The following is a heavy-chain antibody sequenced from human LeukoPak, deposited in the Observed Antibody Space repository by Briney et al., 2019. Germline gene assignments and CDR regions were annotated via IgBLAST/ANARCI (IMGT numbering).Heavy chain of an antibody. J-gene: IGHJ4*02. CDR3: ARDSELHY. Sequence: SVKVSCKASGGTFSSYAISWVRQAPGQGLEWMGRIIPIFGIANYAQKFQGRVTITADKSTSTAYMELSGLRSEDTAVYYCARDSELHYWGQGTLVTVSS. CDR2: IIPIFGIA. V-gene: IGHV1-69*04. D-gene: IGHD1-7*01. CDR1: GGTFSSYA.